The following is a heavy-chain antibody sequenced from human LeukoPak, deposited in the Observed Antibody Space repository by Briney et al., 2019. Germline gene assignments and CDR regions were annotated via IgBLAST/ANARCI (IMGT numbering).Heavy chain of an antibody. D-gene: IGHD1-1*01. CDR3: AKEYGYDYNYFYSMDV. J-gene: IGHJ6*03. CDR2: IYSGGGT. CDR1: GFTVSSNY. V-gene: IGHV3-66*01. Sequence: GGSLRLSCAASGFTVSSNYMSWVRQAPGKGLEWVSVIYSGGGTYYADSVKGRFTISRDNSKNTLYLQMNSLRVEDTAVYYCAKEYGYDYNYFYSMDVWGKGTTVTISS.